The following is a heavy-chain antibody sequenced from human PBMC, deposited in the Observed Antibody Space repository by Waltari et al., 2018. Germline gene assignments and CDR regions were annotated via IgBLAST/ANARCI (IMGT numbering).Heavy chain of an antibody. Sequence: QVQLQESGPGLVKPSETLSLTCTVSGGSISSYYWRWIRQPPGKGLEWIGYIYYSGSTNYNPSLKSRVTISVDTSKNQFSLKLSSVTAADTAVYYCARYSRDGYNSYFDYWGQGTLVTVSS. CDR3: ARYSRDGYNSYFDY. CDR1: GGSISSYY. J-gene: IGHJ4*02. V-gene: IGHV4-59*01. D-gene: IGHD5-12*01. CDR2: IYYSGST.